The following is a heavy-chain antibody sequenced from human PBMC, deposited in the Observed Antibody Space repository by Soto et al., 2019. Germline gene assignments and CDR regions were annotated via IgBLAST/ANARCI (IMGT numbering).Heavy chain of an antibody. D-gene: IGHD4-17*01. CDR1: GGSISSYY. CDR2: IYYSGST. Sequence: QVQLQESGPGLVKPSETLSLTCTVSGGSISSYYWSWIRQPPGKGLEWIGYIYYSGSTNYNPSLSPPVPIAVATSKNQFSLKLSAVSAADTAVYYCARSRATVRFDYWGQGTLVTVSS. V-gene: IGHV4-59*08. CDR3: ARSRATVRFDY. J-gene: IGHJ4*02.